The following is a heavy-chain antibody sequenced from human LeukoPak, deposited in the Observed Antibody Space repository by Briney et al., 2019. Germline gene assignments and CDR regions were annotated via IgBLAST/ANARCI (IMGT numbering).Heavy chain of an antibody. J-gene: IGHJ4*02. CDR2: IIPILGIA. CDR1: GGTFSSYA. Sequence: GSSVKVSCKASGGTFSSYAISWVRQAPGQGLEWMGRIIPILGIANYAQKFQGSVTITADKSTSTAYMELSSLRSEDTAVYYCARDYVRGQQLTHYWGQGTLVTVSS. V-gene: IGHV1-69*04. D-gene: IGHD6-13*01. CDR3: ARDYVRGQQLTHY.